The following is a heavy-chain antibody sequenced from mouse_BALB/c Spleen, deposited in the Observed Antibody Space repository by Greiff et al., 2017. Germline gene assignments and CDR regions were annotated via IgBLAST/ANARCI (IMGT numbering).Heavy chain of an antibody. D-gene: IGHD1-1*01. J-gene: IGHJ4*01. CDR2: IDPANGNT. CDR3: ASPRYGSSPYYAMDY. Sequence: VHVKQSGAELVKPGASVKLSCTASGFNIKDTYMHWVKQRPEQGLEWIGRIDPANGNTKYDPKFQGKATITADTSSNTAYLQLSSLTSEDTAVYYCASPRYGSSPYYAMDYWGQGTSVTVSS. CDR1: GFNIKDTY. V-gene: IGHV14-3*02.